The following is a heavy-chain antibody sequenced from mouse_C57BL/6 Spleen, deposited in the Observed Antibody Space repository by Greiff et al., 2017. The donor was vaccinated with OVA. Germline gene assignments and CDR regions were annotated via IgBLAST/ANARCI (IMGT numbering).Heavy chain of an antibody. CDR2: IDPSDSET. V-gene: IGHV1-52*01. CDR1: GYTFTSYW. Sequence: VQLQQSGAELVRPGSSVKLSCKASGYTFTSYWMHWVKQRPIQGLEWIGNIDPSDSETHYNQKFKDKATLTVDKSSSTAYMQLSSLTSEDSAVYYCARYVVATRYFDVWGTGTTVTVSS. D-gene: IGHD1-1*01. CDR3: ARYVVATRYFDV. J-gene: IGHJ1*03.